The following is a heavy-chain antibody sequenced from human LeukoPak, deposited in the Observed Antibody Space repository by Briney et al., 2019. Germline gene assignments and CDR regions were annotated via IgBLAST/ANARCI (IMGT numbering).Heavy chain of an antibody. J-gene: IGHJ4*02. D-gene: IGHD6-19*01. CDR3: AKTVGEQWLAFDN. CDR1: GFTFSSYA. Sequence: PGGSLRLSCEASGFTFSSYAFHWVRQAPGKGLEWVAVISYDETKKYYADSVKGRFTISRDSSKNTLYLQMNSLRAEDTAVYYCAKTVGEQWLAFDNWGQGTLVTVSS. V-gene: IGHV3-30*18. CDR2: ISYDETKK.